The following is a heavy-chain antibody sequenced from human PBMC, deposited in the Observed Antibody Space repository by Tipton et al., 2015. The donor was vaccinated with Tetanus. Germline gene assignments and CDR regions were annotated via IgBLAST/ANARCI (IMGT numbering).Heavy chain of an antibody. CDR1: GGSINPYY. CDR2: IFYSGNT. J-gene: IGHJ6*02. Sequence: TLSFTCTVSGGSINPYYWSWIRQPPGKGLEWIGYIFYSGNTNYNPSLKTRVTISVDTSKNQFSLKLSSVTAADTAVYYCARDRGLTTGGGIGMDVWGQGTTVTVSS. CDR3: ARDRGLTTGGGIGMDV. V-gene: IGHV4-59*01. D-gene: IGHD4-17*01.